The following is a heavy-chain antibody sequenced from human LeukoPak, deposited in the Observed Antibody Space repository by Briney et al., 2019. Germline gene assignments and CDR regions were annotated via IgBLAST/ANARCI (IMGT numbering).Heavy chain of an antibody. V-gene: IGHV4-38-2*02. J-gene: IGHJ4*02. CDR2: IYHNGNT. D-gene: IGHD3-22*01. CDR3: ASYKTYYGSSGNPFDY. Sequence: PSETLSLTCTVFGSSINSVYSWGWIRQPPGKGLEWIGSIYHNGNTYYNSSLKSRVTISVHTSENQFSLKLSSVTSADTAVYYCASYKTYYGSSGNPFDYWGQGTLVTVSS. CDR1: GSSINSVYS.